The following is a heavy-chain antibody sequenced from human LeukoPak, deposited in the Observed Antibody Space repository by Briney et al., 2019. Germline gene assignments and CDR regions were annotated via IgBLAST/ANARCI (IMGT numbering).Heavy chain of an antibody. CDR2: ISSSGSTI. V-gene: IGHV3-48*03. CDR3: ARDLLYGGNSGR. J-gene: IGHJ4*02. Sequence: TGGSLRLSCAASGFTFSSYEMNWVRQAPGKGLEWVSYISSSGSTIYYADSVKGRFTISRDNAKNSLYLQMNSLRAEDTAVYYCARDLLYGGNSGRWGQGTLVTVSS. CDR1: GFTFSSYE. D-gene: IGHD4-23*01.